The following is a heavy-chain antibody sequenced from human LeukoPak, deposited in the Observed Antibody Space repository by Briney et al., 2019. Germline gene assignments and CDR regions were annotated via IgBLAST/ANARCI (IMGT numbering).Heavy chain of an antibody. J-gene: IGHJ4*02. CDR1: GYTSTSYD. CDR3: ARVSYYDSSGYSLNY. V-gene: IGHV1-8*01. D-gene: IGHD3-22*01. Sequence: GASVKVSCKASGYTSTSYDINWVRQATGQGLEWMGWMNPNSGNTGYAQKFQGRVTMTRNTSISTAYMELNSLRSEDTAVYYCARVSYYDSSGYSLNYWGQGTLVTVSS. CDR2: MNPNSGNT.